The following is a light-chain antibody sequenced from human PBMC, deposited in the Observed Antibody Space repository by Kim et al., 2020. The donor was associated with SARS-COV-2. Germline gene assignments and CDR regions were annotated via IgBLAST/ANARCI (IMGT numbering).Light chain of an antibody. CDR2: DVS. J-gene: IGLJ3*02. V-gene: IGLV2-14*03. CDR1: SSDVGGYNY. Sequence: GQSITISWTGTSSDVGGYNYVSWYQQHPGKAPKLMIYDVSNRPSGVSNRFSGSKSGNTASLTISGLQAEDEADYYCSSYTSSSTVVFGGGTKLTVL. CDR3: SSYTSSSTVV.